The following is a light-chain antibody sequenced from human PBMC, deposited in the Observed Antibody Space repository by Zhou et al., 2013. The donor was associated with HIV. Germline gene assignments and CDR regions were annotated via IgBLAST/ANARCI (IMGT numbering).Light chain of an antibody. V-gene: IGKV1-39*01. CDR1: QAIGIS. Sequence: QLTQSPSSLSASVGDSVTITCRASQAIGISLDWYQQKPGEPPKLLVYDASNLQTGVPSRFSGSGSGTDFTLTISGLQAEDFATYSCQQSYVTPWTFGQGTKVE. CDR3: QQSYVTPWT. CDR2: DAS. J-gene: IGKJ1*01.